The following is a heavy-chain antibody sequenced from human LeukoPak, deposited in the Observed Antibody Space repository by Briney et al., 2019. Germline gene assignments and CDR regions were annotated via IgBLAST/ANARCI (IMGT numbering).Heavy chain of an antibody. J-gene: IGHJ5*02. CDR2: MNPNSGNT. V-gene: IGHV1-8*01. CDR1: GYTFTSYD. Sequence: ASVKVSCKASGYTFTSYDINWVRQATEQGLEWMGWMNPNSGNTGYAQKFQGRVTMTRNTSISTAYMELSSLRSEDTAVYYCAREQGYCSSTSCSKYWFDPWGQGTLVTVSS. D-gene: IGHD2-2*01. CDR3: AREQGYCSSTSCSKYWFDP.